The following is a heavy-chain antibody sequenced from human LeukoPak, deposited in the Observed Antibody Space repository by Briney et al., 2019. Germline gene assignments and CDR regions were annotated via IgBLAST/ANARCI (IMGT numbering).Heavy chain of an antibody. CDR1: GFTFSSYA. D-gene: IGHD1-26*01. Sequence: EGSLRLSCAASGFTFSSYAMSWVRQAPGKGLEWVSAISGSGGSTYYADSVKGRFTISRDNSKNTLYLQMNSLRAEDTAVYYCATQPYRGSYSDAFDIWGQGTMVTVSS. CDR3: ATQPYRGSYSDAFDI. CDR2: ISGSGGST. V-gene: IGHV3-23*01. J-gene: IGHJ3*02.